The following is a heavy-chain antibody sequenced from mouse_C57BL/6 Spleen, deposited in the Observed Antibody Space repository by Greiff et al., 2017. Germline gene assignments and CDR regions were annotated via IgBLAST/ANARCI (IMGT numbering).Heavy chain of an antibody. Sequence: EVKLEESGGGLVKPGGSLKLSCAASGFTFSSYAMSWVRQTPEKRLEWVATISDGGSYTYYPDNVKGRFTISRDNAKNNLYLQMSHLKSEDTAMYYCARDWTDGYYDAMGYWGQGTSVTVSS. CDR2: ISDGGSYT. CDR1: GFTFSSYA. J-gene: IGHJ4*01. V-gene: IGHV5-4*01. D-gene: IGHD2-3*01. CDR3: ARDWTDGYYDAMGY.